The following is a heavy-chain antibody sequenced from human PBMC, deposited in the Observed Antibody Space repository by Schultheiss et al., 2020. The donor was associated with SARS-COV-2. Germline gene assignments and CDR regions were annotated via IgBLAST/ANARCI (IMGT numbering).Heavy chain of an antibody. V-gene: IGHV4-59*01. CDR2: IYYSGST. Sequence: SETLSLTCAVYGASFSSYYWSWIRQPPGKGLEWIGYIYYSGSTNYNPSLKSRVTISVDTSKNQFSLKLSSVTAADTAVYYCARNYDSSGYYPVAFDYWGQGTLVTVSS. D-gene: IGHD3-22*01. CDR1: GASFSSYY. J-gene: IGHJ4*02. CDR3: ARNYDSSGYYPVAFDY.